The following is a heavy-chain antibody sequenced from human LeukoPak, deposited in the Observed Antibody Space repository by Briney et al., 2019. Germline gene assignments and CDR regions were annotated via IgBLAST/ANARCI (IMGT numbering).Heavy chain of an antibody. V-gene: IGHV1-2*06. CDR1: RYTFTGYY. D-gene: IGHD2-15*01. CDR3: ARGYCSGGSCYSVENWFDP. Sequence: ASVKVSCKAARYTFTGYYMFWVRQAPGQGLEWLGRINPNSGGTNYAQKFQGRVTMTRDTSISTAYMELSRLSSDDTAVYYCARGYCSGGSCYSVENWFDPWGQGTLVTVSS. CDR2: INPNSGGT. J-gene: IGHJ5*02.